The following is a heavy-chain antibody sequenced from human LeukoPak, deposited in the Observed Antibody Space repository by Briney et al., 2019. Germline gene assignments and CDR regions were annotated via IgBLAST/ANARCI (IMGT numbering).Heavy chain of an antibody. CDR1: GFTFSDHY. J-gene: IGHJ4*02. Sequence: PGGSLRLSCAASGFTFSDHYMDWVRQAPGKGLEWVAFVWYDGSHTLHADSVKGRFIISRDNSKSTVFLQMNSLRVEDTGVYFCAKDGVATVTTPFYFDHWGQGSLVTVSS. CDR3: AKDGVATVTTPFYFDH. CDR2: VWYDGSHT. V-gene: IGHV3-30*02. D-gene: IGHD4-17*01.